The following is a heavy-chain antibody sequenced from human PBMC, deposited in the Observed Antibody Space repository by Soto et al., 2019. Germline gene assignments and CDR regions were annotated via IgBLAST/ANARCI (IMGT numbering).Heavy chain of an antibody. D-gene: IGHD2-15*01. CDR1: GFTFSSYW. J-gene: IGHJ4*02. CDR3: ARRDAGSRPLDY. Sequence: GGSLRLSCAASGFTFSSYWMHWVRQAPGKGLVWVSRINSDGSSTTYADSVKGRFTISRDNAKNTLYLQMNSLRAEDTAVYYCARRDAGSRPLDYWGQGTLVTVSS. CDR2: INSDGSST. V-gene: IGHV3-74*03.